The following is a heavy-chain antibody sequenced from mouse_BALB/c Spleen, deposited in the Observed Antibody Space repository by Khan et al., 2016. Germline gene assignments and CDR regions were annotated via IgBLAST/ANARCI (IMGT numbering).Heavy chain of an antibody. CDR2: IWAGGST. CDR3: ARERRSTKITTASWFAY. D-gene: IGHD2-4*01. J-gene: IGHJ3*01. V-gene: IGHV2-9*02. CDR1: GFSLTSYG. Sequence: QVQLMESGPGLVAPSQSLSITCTVSGFSLTSYGVHWVRQPPGKGLEWLGVIWAGGSTNYNSALMSRLSISKDNSKIQVFLKKIRLPTDDTAMYDCARERRSTKITTASWFAYWGRGALVTIAA.